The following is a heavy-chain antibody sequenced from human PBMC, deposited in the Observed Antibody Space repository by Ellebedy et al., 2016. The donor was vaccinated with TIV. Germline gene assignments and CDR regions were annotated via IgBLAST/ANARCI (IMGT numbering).Heavy chain of an antibody. CDR2: SYSGVST. J-gene: IGHJ4*02. D-gene: IGHD2-2*01. Sequence: GESLKISCVASGFSVSTNYMRWVRQAPGKGLEWVAASYSGVSTYYADFVKGRFTFSRDTSKNTLSFQMNNLRAEDTAVYYCAKKKYGEVPLPFDYWGQGTLVTVSS. CDR1: GFSVSTNY. CDR3: AKKKYGEVPLPFDY. V-gene: IGHV3-66*01.